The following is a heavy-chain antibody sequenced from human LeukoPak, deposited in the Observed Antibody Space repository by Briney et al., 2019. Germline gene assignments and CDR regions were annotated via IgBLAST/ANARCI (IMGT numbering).Heavy chain of an antibody. V-gene: IGHV3-23*01. CDR2: ISGSGGST. J-gene: IGHJ4*02. CDR3: AKDLAIVVVVAATYLDF. CDR1: GFTFSSYA. D-gene: IGHD2-15*01. Sequence: GGSLRLSCAASGFTFSSYAMSWVRQAPGKGLEWVSAISGSGGSTYYADSVKGRFTISRDNSKNTLYLQMNSLRAEDTAVYYCAKDLAIVVVVAATYLDFWGQGTLVTVSS.